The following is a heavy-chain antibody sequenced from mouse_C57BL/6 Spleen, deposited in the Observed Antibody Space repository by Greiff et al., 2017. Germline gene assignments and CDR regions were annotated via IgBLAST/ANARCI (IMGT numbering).Heavy chain of an antibody. V-gene: IGHV1-72*01. D-gene: IGHD1-1*01. CDR2: IDPNSGGT. CDR3: AHYYGSSYWYFDV. J-gene: IGHJ1*03. Sequence: VQLQQPGAELVKPGASVKLSCKASGYTFTSYWMHWVKQRPGRGLEWIGRIDPNSGGTKYNEKFKSKATLTVDKPSSTAYMQLSSLTSEDSSVYYCAHYYGSSYWYFDVWGTGTTVTVSS. CDR1: GYTFTSYW.